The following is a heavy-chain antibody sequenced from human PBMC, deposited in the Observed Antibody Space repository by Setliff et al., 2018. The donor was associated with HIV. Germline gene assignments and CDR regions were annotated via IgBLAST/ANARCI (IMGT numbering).Heavy chain of an antibody. CDR1: GVSISSHS. J-gene: IGHJ2*01. CDR3: AREERFFVPGNHEVGYFDL. V-gene: IGHV4-59*11. Sequence: SETLSLTCNVSGVSISSHSWSWIRQPPGKGLEWIGYIHYSGSTDHNPSLKSRVTISMDTSKNQFSLKLNSVTAADTAGYYCAREERFFVPGNHEVGYFDLWGRGTLVTVSS. D-gene: IGHD3-3*01. CDR2: IHYSGST.